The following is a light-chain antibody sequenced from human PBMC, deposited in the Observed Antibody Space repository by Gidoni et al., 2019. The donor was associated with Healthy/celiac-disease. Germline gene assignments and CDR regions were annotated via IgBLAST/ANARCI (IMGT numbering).Light chain of an antibody. J-gene: IGLJ3*02. CDR2: GDN. CDR3: QSYDNSLSGSRV. CDR1: SSNIGADYD. V-gene: IGLV1-40*01. Sequence: QSVLTQPPSASGAPGQRVTISCTGSSSNIGADYDVHWYQQLPGTAPKLLLYGDNYRPSGVPDRFSGSKSGTSASLAITGLQAEDEADYYCQSYDNSLSGSRVFGGGTKLTVL.